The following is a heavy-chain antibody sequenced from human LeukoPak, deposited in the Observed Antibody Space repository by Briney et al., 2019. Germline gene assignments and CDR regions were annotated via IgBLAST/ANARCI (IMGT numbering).Heavy chain of an antibody. J-gene: IGHJ5*02. V-gene: IGHV4-39*01. D-gene: IGHD2-2*01. CDR1: GGSISSGSYY. CDR2: IYYSGST. Sequence: SETLSLTCTVSGGSISSGSYYWSWIRQPPGKGLEWIGSIYYSGSTYYNPSLKSRVTISVDTSKNQFSLKLSSVTAADTAVYYCARRGYCSSTSCQQTWGQGTLVTVSS. CDR3: ARRGYCSSTSCQQT.